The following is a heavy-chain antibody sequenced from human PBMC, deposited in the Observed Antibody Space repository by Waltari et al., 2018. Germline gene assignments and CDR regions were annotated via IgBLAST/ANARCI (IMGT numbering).Heavy chain of an antibody. CDR2: VYKSGST. CDR1: GDSISSGSYW. Sequence: QVQLQESGSGLVKPSQTLSLTCSVSGDSISSGSYWWTWLRQYPGKGLEWIGYVYKSGSTYYNPSLKSLVIISVDMSENQFSLRLNSVTAADTAVYYCARVGGIRGHAPVGAFDIWGQGKMVTVSS. V-gene: IGHV4-31*01. D-gene: IGHD1-1*01. J-gene: IGHJ3*02. CDR3: ARVGGIRGHAPVGAFDI.